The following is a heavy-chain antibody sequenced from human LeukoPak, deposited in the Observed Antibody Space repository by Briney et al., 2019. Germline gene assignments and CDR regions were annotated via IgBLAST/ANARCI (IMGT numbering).Heavy chain of an antibody. CDR3: ASSRRWLVRGNFDY. CDR2: IYYSGST. V-gene: IGHV4-30-4*07. J-gene: IGHJ4*02. CDR1: GGSISSGGYS. D-gene: IGHD6-19*01. Sequence: SETLSLTCAVSGGSISSGGYSWSWIRQPPGKGLEWIGYIYYSGSTYYNPSLKSRVTISVDTSKNQFSLKLSSVTAADTAVYYCASSRRWLVRGNFDYWGQGTLVTVSS.